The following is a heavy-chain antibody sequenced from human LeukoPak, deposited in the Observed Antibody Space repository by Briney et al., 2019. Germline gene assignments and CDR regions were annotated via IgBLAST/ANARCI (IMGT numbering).Heavy chain of an antibody. Sequence: GGSLRLSCAASGFTFSSYAMSWVRQAPGKGLEWVSAISGSGGSTYYADSVKGRFTISRDNSKNTLYLQVNSLRAEDTAVYYCAKGNSGYCSSTSCYTNYWGQGTLVTVSS. CDR2: ISGSGGST. CDR3: AKGNSGYCSSTSCYTNY. D-gene: IGHD2-2*02. V-gene: IGHV3-23*01. J-gene: IGHJ4*02. CDR1: GFTFSSYA.